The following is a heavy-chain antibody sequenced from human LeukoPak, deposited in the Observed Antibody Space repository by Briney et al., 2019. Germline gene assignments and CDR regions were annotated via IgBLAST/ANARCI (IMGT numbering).Heavy chain of an antibody. CDR3: AREVLNYYDSSGIYDY. J-gene: IGHJ4*02. Sequence: PSETLSLTCTVSGGSISSGDYYWSWIRQPPGKGLEWIGYIYYSGSTYYNPSLKSRVTISVDTSKNQFSLKLSSVTAADTAVYYCAREVLNYYDSSGIYDYWGQGTLVTVSS. CDR1: GGSISSGDYY. D-gene: IGHD3-22*01. CDR2: IYYSGST. V-gene: IGHV4-30-4*01.